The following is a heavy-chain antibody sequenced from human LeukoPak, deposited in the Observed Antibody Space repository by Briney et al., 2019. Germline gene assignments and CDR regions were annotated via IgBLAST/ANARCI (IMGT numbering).Heavy chain of an antibody. V-gene: IGHV3-74*01. Sequence: GGSLRLSCAASGFTFSSYWMHWVRQAPGKGLVWASRINSDGSSTSYADSVKGRFTISRDNAKNTLYLQMNSLRAEDTAVYYCARSGDFWSGYYTNNEGADYWGQGTLVTVSS. D-gene: IGHD3-3*01. CDR2: INSDGSST. CDR3: ARSGDFWSGYYTNNEGADY. J-gene: IGHJ4*02. CDR1: GFTFSSYW.